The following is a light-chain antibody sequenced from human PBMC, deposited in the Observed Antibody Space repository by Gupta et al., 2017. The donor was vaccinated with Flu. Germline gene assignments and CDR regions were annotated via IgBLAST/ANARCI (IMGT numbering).Light chain of an antibody. J-gene: IGKJ1*01. CDR2: DAS. CDR1: QSISSN. Sequence: EVVLTQSPATLSLSPGERATLSCRASQSISSNLVWYQQKPGQAPRLLIFDASNRAKGVKDRFSGSGDGTDFTLTISSREPEDFAFYYCQQRSTGHSPWTFGQGTRVEIK. CDR3: QQRSTGHSPWT. V-gene: IGKV3D-11*02.